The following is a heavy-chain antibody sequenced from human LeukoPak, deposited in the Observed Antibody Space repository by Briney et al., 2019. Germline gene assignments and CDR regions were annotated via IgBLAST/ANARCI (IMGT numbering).Heavy chain of an antibody. CDR2: INPNSGGT. J-gene: IGHJ3*02. Sequence: ASVKVSCKASGYTFTGYYMHWVRQAPGQGFEWVGWINPNSGGTKYEEKLQGRVTVTRDTSISTVYMELGRLRSDDTAVYYCTRGHYSYAFEIWGQGTMVIVSS. CDR1: GYTFTGYY. CDR3: TRGHYSYAFEI. V-gene: IGHV1-2*02. D-gene: IGHD4-11*01.